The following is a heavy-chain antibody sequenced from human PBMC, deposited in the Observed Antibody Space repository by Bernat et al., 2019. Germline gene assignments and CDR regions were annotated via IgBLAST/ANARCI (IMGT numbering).Heavy chain of an antibody. D-gene: IGHD4-17*01. CDR3: TTDVDYSDLFDY. CDR1: GFTFSNAW. V-gene: IGHV3-15*01. Sequence: EVQLVESGGGLVKPGGSLRLSCAASGFTFSNAWMSWVRQAPGKGLEWVGRIKSKTDGGTTDYAAPVKGRFTISRDDSKNTLYLQMNSLKTEDTAVYYCTTDVDYSDLFDYWGQGTLVTVSS. CDR2: IKSKTDGGTT. J-gene: IGHJ4*02.